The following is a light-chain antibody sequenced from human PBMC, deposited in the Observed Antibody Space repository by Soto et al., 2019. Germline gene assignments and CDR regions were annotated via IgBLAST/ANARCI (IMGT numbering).Light chain of an antibody. CDR3: QQYNTFWT. V-gene: IGKV1-5*01. CDR2: DVS. CDR1: QSISRW. Sequence: IQTTHSPSTLSASLGDIVTITFRAIQSISRWLAWYQQKPGKAPKLLIYDVSSLESGVPPRFSGSGSGTEFTLTISSLQPDDSATYYCQQYNTFWTFAQGTKVDIK. J-gene: IGKJ1*01.